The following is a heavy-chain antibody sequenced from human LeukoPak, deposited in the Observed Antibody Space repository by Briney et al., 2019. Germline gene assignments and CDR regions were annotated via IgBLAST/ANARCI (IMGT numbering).Heavy chain of an antibody. V-gene: IGHV3-23*01. CDR2: ISGSGGST. CDR1: GFTFSSYA. Sequence: GGSLRLSCAASGFTFSSYAMSWVRQAPGKGLEWVSAISGSGGSTYYADSVKGRFTISRDNSKNTLYLQMNSLRAEDTAVYYCARARDSSGRYPGYWGQGTLVTVSS. J-gene: IGHJ4*02. D-gene: IGHD3-22*01. CDR3: ARARDSSGRYPGY.